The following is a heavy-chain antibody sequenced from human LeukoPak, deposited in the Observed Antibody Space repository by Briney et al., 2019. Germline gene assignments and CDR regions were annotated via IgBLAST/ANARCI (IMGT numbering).Heavy chain of an antibody. Sequence: PGGSLRLSCAASGFTFSSYSMNWVRQAPGKGLEWVSSISSSSSYIYYADSVKGRFTISRDNAKNSLYLQMNSLRAEDTAVYYCARPSGVEMATNAGYWGQGTLVTVSS. CDR1: GFTFSSYS. CDR2: ISSSSSYI. V-gene: IGHV3-21*01. J-gene: IGHJ4*02. CDR3: ARPSGVEMATNAGY. D-gene: IGHD5-24*01.